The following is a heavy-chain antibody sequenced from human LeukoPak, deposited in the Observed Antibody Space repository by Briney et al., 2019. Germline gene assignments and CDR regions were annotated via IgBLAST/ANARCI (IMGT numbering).Heavy chain of an antibody. D-gene: IGHD6-13*01. J-gene: IGHJ4*02. CDR1: GFTFSSFS. CDR3: ARSYSSNWYGRAYFDY. CDR2: ISSSSSTI. Sequence: PGGSLRLSCAASGFTFSSFSMNWVRQAPGKGLEWVSYISSSSSTIYYADSVKGRFTISRDNAKNSLYLQMNSLRAEDTAVYYCARSYSSNWYGRAYFDYWGQGTLVTVSS. V-gene: IGHV3-48*01.